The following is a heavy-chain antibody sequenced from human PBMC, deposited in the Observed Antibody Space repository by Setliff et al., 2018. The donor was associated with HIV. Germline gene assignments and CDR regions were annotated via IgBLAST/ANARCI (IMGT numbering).Heavy chain of an antibody. V-gene: IGHV4-59*11. CDR3: TRDKKEGFFLERASEY. Sequence: SETLSLPCTVSGGSISSHYWSWTRQPPGKGLEWIGTIYYSGSTNYNPSLKGRVTISVDTAKNQFSLKLRSVTAADTAVYYCTRDKKEGFFLERASEYWGQGTLVTVSS. CDR2: IYYSGST. D-gene: IGHD3-3*01. J-gene: IGHJ4*02. CDR1: GGSISSHY.